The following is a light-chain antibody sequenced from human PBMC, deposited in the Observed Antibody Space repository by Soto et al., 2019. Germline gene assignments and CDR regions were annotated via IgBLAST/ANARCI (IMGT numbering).Light chain of an antibody. Sequence: EIVMTQSPATLSESLGERATLSCRASQSVSSNLAWYQLKPGQAPMLLIYCASTRATGIPARFSGSGSVTELALTSSRLQSGEVAFYYSHQYNEWQTFGQGTKVDIK. J-gene: IGKJ1*01. CDR1: QSVSSN. V-gene: IGKV3-15*01. CDR2: CAS. CDR3: HQYNEWQT.